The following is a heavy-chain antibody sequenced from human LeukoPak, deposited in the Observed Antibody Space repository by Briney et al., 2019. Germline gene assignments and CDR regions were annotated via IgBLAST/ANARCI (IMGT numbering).Heavy chain of an antibody. CDR2: ISYDGSNK. D-gene: IGHD3-22*01. CDR3: ARSYYDSSGYYYYYYYGMDV. J-gene: IGHJ6*02. V-gene: IGHV3-30*04. Sequence: PGRSLRLSCAASGFTFSSYAMHWVRQAPGKGLEWVAVISYDGSNKYCADSVKGRFTISRDNSKNTLYLQMNSLRAEDTAVYYCARSYYDSSGYYYYYYYGMDVWGQGTTVTVSS. CDR1: GFTFSSYA.